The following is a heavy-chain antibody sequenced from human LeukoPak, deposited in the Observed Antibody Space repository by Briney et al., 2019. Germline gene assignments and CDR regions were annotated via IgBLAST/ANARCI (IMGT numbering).Heavy chain of an antibody. V-gene: IGHV3-23*01. CDR2: ISGSGDST. J-gene: IGHJ5*02. CDR3: AKESLGDSSGYPNWFDP. D-gene: IGHD3-22*01. CDR1: GFTFSSYA. Sequence: GGSLRLSCAASGFTFSSYAMSWVRQAPGKGLEWVSAISGSGDSTYYADSVKGRFTISRDNSKNTLYLQMNSLRAEDTAVYYCAKESLGDSSGYPNWFDPWGQGTLVTVSS.